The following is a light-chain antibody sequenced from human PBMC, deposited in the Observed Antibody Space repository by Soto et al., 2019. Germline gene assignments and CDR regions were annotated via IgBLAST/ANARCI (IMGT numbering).Light chain of an antibody. CDR1: SSDVGSYNL. Sequence: QSVLTQPASVSGSPGQSITISCTGTSSDVGSYNLVSWYQQHPGKAPKVMIYEVSKRPSGVSNRFSGSKSGNTASLRISGLQAEDEADYYCCSYAGSSTLVFGGGTKLTVL. CDR2: EVS. J-gene: IGLJ2*01. V-gene: IGLV2-23*02. CDR3: CSYAGSSTLV.